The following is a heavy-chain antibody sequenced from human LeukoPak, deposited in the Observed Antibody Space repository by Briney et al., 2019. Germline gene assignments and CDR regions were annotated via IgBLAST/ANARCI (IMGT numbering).Heavy chain of an antibody. CDR1: GGSFSGYY. V-gene: IGHV4-34*01. CDR3: ARGRGETYYDFWS. CDR2: INHSGST. J-gene: IGHJ4*02. D-gene: IGHD3-3*01. Sequence: PSETLSLTCAVYGGSFSGYYWSWIRQSPGKGLEWIGEINHSGSTNCNPSLKSRVTISIDTLRNQFSLKLTSVTAADTAIYYCARGRGETYYDFWSWGQGTLVTVSS.